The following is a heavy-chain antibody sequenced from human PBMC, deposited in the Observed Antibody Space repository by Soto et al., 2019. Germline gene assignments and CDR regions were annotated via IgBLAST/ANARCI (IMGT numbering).Heavy chain of an antibody. CDR1: GGSISSGDYY. D-gene: IGHD5-18*01. V-gene: IGHV4-30-4*01. Sequence: QVQLQESGPGLVKPSQTLSLTCTVSGGSISSGDYYWSWIRQPPGKGLEWIGYIYYSGSTYYNPSPKRRVTISVATSKNQFSLKLSSVTAADTAVYYCASNSYGYTFHDYWGQGTLVTVSS. J-gene: IGHJ4*02. CDR2: IYYSGST. CDR3: ASNSYGYTFHDY.